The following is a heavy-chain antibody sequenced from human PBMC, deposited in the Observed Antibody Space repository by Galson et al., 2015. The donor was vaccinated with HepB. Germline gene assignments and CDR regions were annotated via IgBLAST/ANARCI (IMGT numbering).Heavy chain of an antibody. CDR1: GFTFSSYS. CDR3: ARKWLMDTIGAFDI. J-gene: IGHJ3*02. V-gene: IGHV3-48*02. CDR2: ISSSSSTI. Sequence: SLRLSCAASGFTFSSYSMNWLRQAPGKGLEWVSYISSSSSTIYYADSVKGRFTISRDNAKNSLYLQMNSLRDEDTAVYYCARKWLMDTIGAFDIWGQGTMVTVSS. D-gene: IGHD5-24*01.